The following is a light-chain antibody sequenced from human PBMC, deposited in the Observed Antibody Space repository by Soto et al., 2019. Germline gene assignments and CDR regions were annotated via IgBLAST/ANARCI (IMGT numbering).Light chain of an antibody. CDR2: DAS. J-gene: IGKJ4*01. V-gene: IGKV3-11*01. CDR1: QSVSSY. Sequence: PGERATLSCRASQSVSSYLAWYQQKPGQAPRLLIYDASNRATGVPARFSGSGSGTDFTLTISSLEPEDFAVYYCQQRSNWPLTFGGRTKVEIK. CDR3: QQRSNWPLT.